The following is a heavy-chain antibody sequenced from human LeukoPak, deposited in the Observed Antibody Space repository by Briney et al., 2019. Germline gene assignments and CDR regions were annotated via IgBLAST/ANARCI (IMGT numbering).Heavy chain of an antibody. D-gene: IGHD1-14*01. V-gene: IGHV4-4*02. CDR2: ILHSGDT. Sequence: PSGTLSLTCAVSGGSISRSNWWSWVRQPPGKGLEWIGDILHSGDTNYSASLRSRLTISLDKSRNQFSLQLSSVTAADTAVYYCAGYNIPYTFEFWGPGTVVTVSS. CDR1: GGSISRSNW. CDR3: AGYNIPYTFEF. J-gene: IGHJ4*02.